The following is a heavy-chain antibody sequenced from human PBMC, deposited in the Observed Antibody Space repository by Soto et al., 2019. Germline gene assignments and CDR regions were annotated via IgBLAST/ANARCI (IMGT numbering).Heavy chain of an antibody. Sequence: QVQLVESGGGVVQPGRSLRLSCAATGFTFNSYGMHWVRQGPGNGLEWVAFISYDSTKTYYADSVRGRFTISTDNSNGALYVPMNSMTGEDSAFYYCARTRRIWSDFTYYSLDVWGQGATVTVSS. CDR2: ISYDSTKT. CDR1: GFTFNSYG. CDR3: ARTRRIWSDFTYYSLDV. J-gene: IGHJ6*02. D-gene: IGHD2-15*01. V-gene: IGHV3-30*03.